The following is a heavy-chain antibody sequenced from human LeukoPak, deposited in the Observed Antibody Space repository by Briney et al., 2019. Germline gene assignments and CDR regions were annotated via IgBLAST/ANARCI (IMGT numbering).Heavy chain of an antibody. Sequence: GGSLRLSCAASGFTFSSYGMHWVRAALGKGLEWVAFIRYDGSNKYYADSVKGRFTISRDNSKNTLYLQMNSLRAEDTAVYYCAKDPTSQRPPGWFDPWGQGTLVTVPP. J-gene: IGHJ5*02. CDR1: GFTFSSYG. CDR3: AKDPTSQRPPGWFDP. D-gene: IGHD5-24*01. CDR2: IRYDGSNK. V-gene: IGHV3-30*02.